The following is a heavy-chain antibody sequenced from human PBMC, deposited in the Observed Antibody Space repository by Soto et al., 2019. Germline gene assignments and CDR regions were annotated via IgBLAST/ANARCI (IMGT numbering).Heavy chain of an antibody. Sequence: EVQLVESGGGLVKPGGSLTLSCAASGFTFKRAWRNWVRQAPGKGLEWVGRIKSGIDGEATDYGAPVKGRFTISRDDSRNTPSLQMNSLKTEDPAIYYCSTGLGTYYSRFDYWGRGTLVTVSS. D-gene: IGHD3-10*01. CDR2: IKSGIDGEAT. CDR3: STGLGTYYSRFDY. CDR1: GFTFKRAW. V-gene: IGHV3-15*07. J-gene: IGHJ4*02.